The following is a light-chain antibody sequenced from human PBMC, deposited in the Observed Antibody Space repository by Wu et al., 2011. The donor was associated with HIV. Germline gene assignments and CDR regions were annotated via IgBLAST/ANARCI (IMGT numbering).Light chain of an antibody. V-gene: IGKV3-15*01. Sequence: EIVMTQFPATLSVSPGERATLSCRASQSVSSNLAWYQQKPGQAPRLLIYGASTRATSIPARFSGSGSGTDFTLTISRLEPDDFAVYYCQQYXTSPLTFGGGTKVEIK. J-gene: IGKJ4*01. CDR2: GAS. CDR1: QSVSSN. CDR3: QQYXTSPLT.